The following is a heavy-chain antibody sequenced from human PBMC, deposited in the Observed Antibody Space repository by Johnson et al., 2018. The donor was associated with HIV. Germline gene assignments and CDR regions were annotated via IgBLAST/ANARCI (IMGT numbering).Heavy chain of an antibody. CDR1: GFTFSSYA. D-gene: IGHD1-26*01. CDR3: AKVGIEGPTSLLRAFEM. Sequence: QVQLVESGGGVVQPVRSLRLSCAASGFTFSSYAMHWVRQAPGKGLEWVAVISYDGSNKYYADSVKGRFTISRDNSKNPLYLQMNSLRAEDTAVFYCAKVGIEGPTSLLRAFEMWGQGTMVTVSS. V-gene: IGHV3-30*04. CDR2: ISYDGSNK. J-gene: IGHJ3*02.